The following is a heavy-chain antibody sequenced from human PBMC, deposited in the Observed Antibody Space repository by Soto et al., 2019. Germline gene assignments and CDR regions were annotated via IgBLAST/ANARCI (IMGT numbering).Heavy chain of an antibody. CDR3: ARHFSTVTTETNWFDP. V-gene: IGHV4-39*01. CDR2: IYYSGST. D-gene: IGHD4-17*01. J-gene: IGHJ5*02. CDR1: GGSIRSSSNY. Sequence: SETLSLTCTVSGGSIRSSSNYWGWIRQPPGKGLEWIGSIYYSGSTYYNPSLKSRVTISVDTSKNQFSLKLSSVTAADTAVYYCARHFSTVTTETNWFDPWGQGTLVTVSS.